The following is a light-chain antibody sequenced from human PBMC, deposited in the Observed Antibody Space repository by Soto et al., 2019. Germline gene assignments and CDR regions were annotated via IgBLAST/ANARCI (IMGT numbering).Light chain of an antibody. CDR3: QSYDSSLSGSV. Sequence: QSVLTQPPSVSGAPGQRVTISFTGSSSNIGARFDVHWYQQLPGTAPKLLIYDNNDRPSGVPDRFSGSKSGTSASLAITGLQAEDEADYYCQSYDSSLSGSVFGGGTKVTVL. V-gene: IGLV1-40*01. J-gene: IGLJ3*02. CDR2: DNN. CDR1: SSNIGARFD.